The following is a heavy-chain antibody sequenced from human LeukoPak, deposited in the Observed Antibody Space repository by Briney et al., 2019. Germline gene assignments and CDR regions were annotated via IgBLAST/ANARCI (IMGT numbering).Heavy chain of an antibody. CDR3: ARGSYYYDSSGYHNWFDP. CDR1: GGSFSGYY. Sequence: PSETLSLTCAVYGGSFSGYYWSWIRQPPGKGLEWIGYIYYSGSTNYNPSLKSRVTISVDTSKNQFSLKLSSVTAADTAVYYCARGSYYYDSSGYHNWFDPWGQGTLVTVSS. J-gene: IGHJ5*02. CDR2: IYYSGST. V-gene: IGHV4-59*01. D-gene: IGHD3-22*01.